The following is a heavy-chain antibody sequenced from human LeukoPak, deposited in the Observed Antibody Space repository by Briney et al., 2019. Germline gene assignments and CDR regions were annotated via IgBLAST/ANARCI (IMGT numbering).Heavy chain of an antibody. CDR2: MNPNSGNT. Sequence: ASVKVSCKASGYTFTSYDINWVRQAPGQGLEWMGWMNPNSGNTGYAQKFQGRVTMTRNTSISTAYMELSSLRSEDTAVYYCARGGYTTGDMDVWGQGTTVTVSS. V-gene: IGHV1-8*01. D-gene: IGHD7-27*01. CDR3: ARGGYTTGDMDV. CDR1: GYTFTSYD. J-gene: IGHJ6*02.